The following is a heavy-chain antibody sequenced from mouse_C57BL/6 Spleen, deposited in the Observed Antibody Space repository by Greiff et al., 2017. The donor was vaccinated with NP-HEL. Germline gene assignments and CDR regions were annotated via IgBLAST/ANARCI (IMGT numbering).Heavy chain of an antibody. J-gene: IGHJ2*01. Sequence: VQLQQSGAELVRPGTSVKVSCKASGYAFTNYLIEWVKQRPGQGLEWIGVINPGSGGTNYNEKFKGKATLTADKSSSTAYMQLSSLTSEDSAVYFCARSGSSDPYYFDYWGQGTTLTVSS. CDR2: INPGSGGT. CDR3: ARSGSSDPYYFDY. CDR1: GYAFTNYL. D-gene: IGHD3-2*02. V-gene: IGHV1-54*01.